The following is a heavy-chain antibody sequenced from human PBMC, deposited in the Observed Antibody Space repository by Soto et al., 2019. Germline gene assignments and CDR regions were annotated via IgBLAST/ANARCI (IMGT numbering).Heavy chain of an antibody. J-gene: IGHJ4*02. CDR3: ARRDYYDSSGYYEGHFDY. CDR2: IYYSGST. CDR1: GGSISSSSYY. Sequence: QLQLQESGPGLVKPSETLSLTCTVSGGSISSSSYYWGWIRQPPGKGLEWIGSIYYSGSTYYNPSLKSRVTMSVDTSKNQFSLELSSVTAADTAVYYGARRDYYDSSGYYEGHFDYWGQGTLVTVSS. D-gene: IGHD3-22*01. V-gene: IGHV4-39*01.